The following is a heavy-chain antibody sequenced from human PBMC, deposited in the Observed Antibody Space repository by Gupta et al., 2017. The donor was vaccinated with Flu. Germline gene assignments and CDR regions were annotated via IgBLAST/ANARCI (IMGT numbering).Heavy chain of an antibody. V-gene: IGHV4-61*02. J-gene: IGHJ5*02. CDR1: GDSINSDS. D-gene: IGHD3-10*01. CDR3: AGGSDWFDP. Sequence: QVHLQESGPGLVKPSQTLSLSCSVYGDSINSDSYFWNWIRQPAGQRLEWIGRVSLASDSIYNPSLKSRVSMYINKGTNEVSLSLASVTAADTAVYYCAGGSDWFDPWGQGTLVTVSS. CDR2: VSLASDS.